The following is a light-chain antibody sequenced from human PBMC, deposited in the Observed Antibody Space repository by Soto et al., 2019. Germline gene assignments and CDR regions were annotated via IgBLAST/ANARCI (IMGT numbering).Light chain of an antibody. V-gene: IGKV3-11*01. Sequence: EIVLTQSPATLSLSPGDRVTLSCRASQSVGSYLAWYQQKPGQAPRLLIYGASNRATGIPARFSGSGSGTDFTLTIGSLEPEDFAVYFCQNRNNWPPDATFGQGTRLEIK. J-gene: IGKJ2*01. CDR3: QNRNNWPPDAT. CDR2: GAS. CDR1: QSVGSY.